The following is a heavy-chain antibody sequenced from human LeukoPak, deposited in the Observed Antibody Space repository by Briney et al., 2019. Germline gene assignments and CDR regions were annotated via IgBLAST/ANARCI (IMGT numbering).Heavy chain of an antibody. CDR1: GGSISSSSYY. CDR3: ARGRHGLAERT. CDR2: IYYSGST. Sequence: KPSETLSLTCTVSGGSISSSSYYWGWIRQPPGKGLEWIGSIYYSGSTNYNPSLKSRVTISVDTSKNQFSLKLSSVTAADTAVYYCARGRHGLAERTWGQGTLVTVSS. V-gene: IGHV4-39*07. J-gene: IGHJ5*02. D-gene: IGHD6-13*01.